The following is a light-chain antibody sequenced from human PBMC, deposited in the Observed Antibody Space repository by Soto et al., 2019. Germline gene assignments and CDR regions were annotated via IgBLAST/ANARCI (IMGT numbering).Light chain of an antibody. CDR2: KAS. Sequence: DYQVTQSPSTLSASVGDRVTITRRASQNIYTWLAWYQQKPGIAPKLLIHKASTLESGVPSRFSGSGYGTEFTLTISGLQPEDSATYYCQQYERYSTFGQGTKVEIK. V-gene: IGKV1-5*03. CDR1: QNIYTW. CDR3: QQYERYST. J-gene: IGKJ1*01.